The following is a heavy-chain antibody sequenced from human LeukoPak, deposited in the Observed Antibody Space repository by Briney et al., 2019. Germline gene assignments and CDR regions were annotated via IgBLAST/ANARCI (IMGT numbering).Heavy chain of an antibody. V-gene: IGHV4-34*01. Sequence: SETLSLTCAVYGGSFSGYYWSWIRQPPGKGLEWIGEINHSGSTNYNPSLKSRVTISVGTSKNQFSLKLSSVTAADTAVYYCARGPDSSSWYYYYYYYMDVWGKGTTVTVSS. J-gene: IGHJ6*03. CDR2: INHSGST. D-gene: IGHD6-13*01. CDR1: GGSFSGYY. CDR3: ARGPDSSSWYYYYYYYMDV.